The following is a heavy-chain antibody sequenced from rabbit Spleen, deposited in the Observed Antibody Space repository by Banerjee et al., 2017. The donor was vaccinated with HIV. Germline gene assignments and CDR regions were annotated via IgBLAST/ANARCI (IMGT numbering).Heavy chain of an antibody. V-gene: IGHV1S45*01. D-gene: IGHD1-1*01. CDR1: GFSFSSNW. J-gene: IGHJ4*01. Sequence: LEESGGGLVKPGGTLTLTCTVSGFSFSSNWICWVRQAPGKGLEWIACIDTNDGDTDYANWPKGRFTFSKTSSTTLTLQMTSLTAADRATYFCARDLVGVIGWNFYLWGPGTLVTVS. CDR3: ARDLVGVIGWNFYL. CDR2: IDTNDGDT.